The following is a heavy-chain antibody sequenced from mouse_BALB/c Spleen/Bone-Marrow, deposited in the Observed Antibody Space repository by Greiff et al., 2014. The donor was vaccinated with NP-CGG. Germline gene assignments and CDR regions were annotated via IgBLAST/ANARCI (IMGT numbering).Heavy chain of an antibody. CDR1: GYTFTSYW. CDR3: TRGANPYYYTMDY. D-gene: IGHD4-1*01. V-gene: IGHV1S127*01. CDR2: LDPSDSYT. J-gene: IGHJ4*01. Sequence: VQLVESGAELVKPGASAKMSCKASGYTFTSYWMHWVKQRPGQGLEWIGVLDPSDSYTTYNQKFKGKATLTVDTSSNTAYMQLSSLTSEDSAVYYCTRGANPYYYTMDYGGQGTSVTVSS.